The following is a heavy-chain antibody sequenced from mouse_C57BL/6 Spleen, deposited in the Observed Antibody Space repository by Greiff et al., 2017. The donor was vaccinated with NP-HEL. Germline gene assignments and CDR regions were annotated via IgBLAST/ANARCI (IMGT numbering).Heavy chain of an antibody. CDR2: IYPRSGNT. CDR1: GYTFTSYG. D-gene: IGHD2-4*01. CDR3: FYYDYDYAMDY. Sequence: QVQLKESGAELARPGASVKLSCKASGYTFTSYGISWVNQRTGQGLEWIGDIYPRSGNTYYNEKFKGKATLTTDKSSSTAYMELRSLTSEDSAVYFCFYYDYDYAMDYWGQGTSVTVSS. J-gene: IGHJ4*01. V-gene: IGHV1-81*01.